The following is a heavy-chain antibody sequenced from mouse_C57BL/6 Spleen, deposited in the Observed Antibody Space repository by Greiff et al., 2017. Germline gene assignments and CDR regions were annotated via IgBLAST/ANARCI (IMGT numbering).Heavy chain of an antibody. CDR3: TGGGSSYFDY. J-gene: IGHJ2*01. Sequence: QVQLQQSGAELVRPGASVTLSCKASGYTFTDYEMHWVKQTPVHGLEWIGAIDPETGGTAYNQKFKGKAILTADKSSSTAYMELRSLTSEDSAVYYCTGGGSSYFDYWGQGTTLTVSS. D-gene: IGHD1-1*01. CDR1: GYTFTDYE. V-gene: IGHV1-15*01. CDR2: IDPETGGT.